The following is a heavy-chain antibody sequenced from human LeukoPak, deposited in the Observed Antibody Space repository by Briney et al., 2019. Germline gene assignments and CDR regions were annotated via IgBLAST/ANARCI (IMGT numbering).Heavy chain of an antibody. Sequence: GGSLRLSCAASGFTVSSNYMSWVRQAPGKGLEWVSVIYSGGSTYYADSVKGRFTISRDNSKNTLYLQMNSLRAEDTAVYYCARASSTSWFDYWGQGTLVTVSS. CDR1: GFTVSSNY. V-gene: IGHV3-53*01. CDR2: IYSGGST. J-gene: IGHJ4*02. CDR3: ARASSTSWFDY. D-gene: IGHD2-2*01.